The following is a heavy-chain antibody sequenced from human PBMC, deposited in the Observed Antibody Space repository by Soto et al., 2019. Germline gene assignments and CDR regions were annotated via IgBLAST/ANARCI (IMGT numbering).Heavy chain of an antibody. V-gene: IGHV1-69*08. CDR2: IIPILGIA. CDR1: GGTFSSYT. Sequence: QVQLVQSGAEVKKPGSSVKVSCKASGGTFSSYTISWVRQSPGQGLEWMGRIIPILGIANYAQKFQGRVTITADKSTRTAYMELSSLRSEDTAVYYCAREAVMVSFDIWGQGPMVTVSS. J-gene: IGHJ3*02. CDR3: AREAVMVSFDI. D-gene: IGHD3-10*01.